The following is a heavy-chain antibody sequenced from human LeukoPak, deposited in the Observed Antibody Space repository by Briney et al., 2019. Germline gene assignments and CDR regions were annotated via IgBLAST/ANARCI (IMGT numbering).Heavy chain of an antibody. V-gene: IGHV3-30*18. CDR1: GFTFSSYG. CDR3: AKDGVRGVIITGGNWFDP. CDR2: ISYDGSNK. J-gene: IGHJ5*02. Sequence: GGSLRLSCAASGFTFSSYGMHWVRQAPGKGLEWVAVISYDGSNKYYADSVKGRFTISRDNSKNTLYLQMNSLRAEDTAVYYCAKDGVRGVIITGGNWFDPWGQGTLVTVSS. D-gene: IGHD3-10*01.